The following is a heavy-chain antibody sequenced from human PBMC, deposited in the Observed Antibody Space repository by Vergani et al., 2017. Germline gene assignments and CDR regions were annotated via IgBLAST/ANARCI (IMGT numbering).Heavy chain of an antibody. V-gene: IGHV1-2*02. J-gene: IGHJ4*02. CDR3: ASVSGSPG. CDR1: GYIFTRHY. CDR2: IKPNSGVT. Sequence: VQLVQSGAEVKKPGASVMVSCEASGYIFTRHYIHWVRQAPGQGLEWMGWIKPNSGVTNYAQKFQGRVTITADESTSTAYMELSSLRSEDTAVYYCASVSGSPGRGQGTLVTVSS. D-gene: IGHD1-26*01.